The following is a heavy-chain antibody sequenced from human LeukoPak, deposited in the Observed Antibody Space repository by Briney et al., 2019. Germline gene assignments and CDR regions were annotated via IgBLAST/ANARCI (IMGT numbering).Heavy chain of an antibody. V-gene: IGHV3-11*06. CDR1: GFTFSDYY. CDR3: ARDPQTETYFDY. CDR2: ISSSSSYI. J-gene: IGHJ4*02. D-gene: IGHD2-21*02. Sequence: PGGSLRLSCAASGFTFSDYYISWIRQAPGKGLEWVSYISSSSSYIDYADSVKGRFTISRDNAQNSLYLQMNSLRAEDTAAYYCARDPQTETYFDYWGQGTLVSVSS.